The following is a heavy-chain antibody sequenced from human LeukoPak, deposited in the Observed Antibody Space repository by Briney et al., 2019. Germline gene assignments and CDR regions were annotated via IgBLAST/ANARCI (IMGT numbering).Heavy chain of an antibody. D-gene: IGHD6-13*01. CDR2: ISAYNGNT. CDR3: AREFLAAAGTGSWFDP. Sequence: ASVKVSCKASGYTFTSYGISWVRQAPGQGLEWMGWISAYNGNTNYAQKLQGRVTMTTDTSTSTAYMELRSLRSDDTAVYYCAREFLAAAGTGSWFDPWGQGTLVTVSS. V-gene: IGHV1-18*01. CDR1: GYTFTSYG. J-gene: IGHJ5*02.